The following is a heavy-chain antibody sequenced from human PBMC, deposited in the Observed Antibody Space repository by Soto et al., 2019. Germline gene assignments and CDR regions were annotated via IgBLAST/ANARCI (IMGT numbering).Heavy chain of an antibody. J-gene: IGHJ4*02. D-gene: IGHD3-10*01. CDR1: GGSFSGYY. CDR3: ARGNGSGSYLHFDY. CDR2: INHSGST. V-gene: IGHV4-34*01. Sequence: QVQLQQWGAGLLKPSETLSLTCAVYGGSFSGYYWSWIRQPPGKGLEWIGEINHSGSTTYNPSLKSRVTISGDTSKNQFSLKLSSVTAADTAVYYCARGNGSGSYLHFDYWGQGTLVTVSS.